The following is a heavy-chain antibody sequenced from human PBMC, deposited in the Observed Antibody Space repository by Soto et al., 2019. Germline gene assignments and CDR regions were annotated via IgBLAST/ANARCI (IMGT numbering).Heavy chain of an antibody. CDR2: ISYSGST. CDR1: GDSISSRSYY. D-gene: IGHD2-15*01. J-gene: IGHJ6*02. Sequence: QLLLQESGPGLVKPSETLSLTCTVSGDSISSRSYYWGWIRQPPGKGLEWIGSISYSGSTYYNPSLKSRVTISVDTSKNQFSLKLSSVTAADTATYFCATFRYCSGSSCYRGTYYYYFAMDVWGQGTTVTVSS. V-gene: IGHV4-39*01. CDR3: ATFRYCSGSSCYRGTYYYYFAMDV.